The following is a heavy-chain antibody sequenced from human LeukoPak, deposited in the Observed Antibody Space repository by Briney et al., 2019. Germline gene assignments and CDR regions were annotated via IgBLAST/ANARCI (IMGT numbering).Heavy chain of an antibody. D-gene: IGHD2-2*01. J-gene: IGHJ5*02. CDR3: ARLVVVPAASRGFDP. Sequence: PSQTLSLTCTVSGGSISSGGYYWSWIRQPAGKGLEWIGRIYTSGSTNYNPSLKSRVTISVDTSKNQFSLKLSSVTAADTAVYYCARLVVVPAASRGFDPWGQGTLVTVSS. V-gene: IGHV4-61*02. CDR1: GGSISSGGYY. CDR2: IYTSGST.